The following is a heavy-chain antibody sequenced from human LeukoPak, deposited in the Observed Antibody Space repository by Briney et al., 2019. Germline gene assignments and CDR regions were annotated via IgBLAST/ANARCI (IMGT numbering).Heavy chain of an antibody. CDR3: ARGHGYCGSTNCYTPFDS. D-gene: IGHD2-2*02. CDR2: IYTSGST. CDR1: GGSISSYY. Sequence: SETLSLTCTVSGGSISSYYWSWIRQPAGKGLEWIGRIYTSGSTNYNPSLKSRVTMSVDTSKNQFSLKLSSVTAADTALYYCARGHGYCGSTNCYTPFDSWGQGTLVTVSS. J-gene: IGHJ4*02. V-gene: IGHV4-4*07.